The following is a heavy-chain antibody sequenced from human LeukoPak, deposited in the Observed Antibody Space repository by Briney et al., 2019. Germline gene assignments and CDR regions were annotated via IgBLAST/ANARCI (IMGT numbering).Heavy chain of an antibody. J-gene: IGHJ4*02. V-gene: IGHV4-59*08. CDR3: ARVVYYPAGFDY. CDR2: IYYSGST. CDR1: GGSISSYY. D-gene: IGHD1-14*01. Sequence: SETLSLTCTVSGGSISSYYWSWIRQPPGRGLEWIGYIYYSGSTNYNPSLKSRVTKSVDTSKNQFSLKLSSVTAADTAVYYCARVVYYPAGFDYWGQGTLVTVSS.